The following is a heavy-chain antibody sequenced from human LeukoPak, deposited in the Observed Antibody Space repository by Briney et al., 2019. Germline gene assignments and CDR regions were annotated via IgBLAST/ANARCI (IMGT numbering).Heavy chain of an antibody. Sequence: GGSLRLSCAASGFTFSSYAMSWVRQAPGKGLEWVSAISGSGGSTYYADSVKGRFTISRDNSKNTLYLQMNSLRAEDTAVYYCARDRMSSTSGALDYWGQGTLVTVSS. J-gene: IGHJ4*02. V-gene: IGHV3-23*01. CDR3: ARDRMSSTSGALDY. CDR2: ISGSGGST. D-gene: IGHD6-13*01. CDR1: GFTFSSYA.